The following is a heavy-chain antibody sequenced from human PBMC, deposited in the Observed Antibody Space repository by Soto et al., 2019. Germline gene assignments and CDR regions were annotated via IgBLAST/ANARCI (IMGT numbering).Heavy chain of an antibody. V-gene: IGHV1-69*13. CDR3: ARGDYGGTGEAFDI. CDR1: GGTFSSYA. J-gene: IGHJ3*02. Sequence: ASVKVSCKASGGTFSSYAISWVRQAPGQGLEWMGGIIPIFGTANYAQKFQGRVTITADESTSTAYMELSSLRSEDTAVYYCARGDYGGTGEAFDIWGQGTMVTVSS. D-gene: IGHD4-17*01. CDR2: IIPIFGTA.